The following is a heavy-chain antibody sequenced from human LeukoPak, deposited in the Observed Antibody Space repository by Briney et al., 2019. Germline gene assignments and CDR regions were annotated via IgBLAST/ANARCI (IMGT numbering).Heavy chain of an antibody. V-gene: IGHV3-53*01. D-gene: IGHD3-22*01. CDR1: GFTVSGNY. CDR2: IYSDDRT. CDR3: TRDEDYYDSSGPDV. J-gene: IGHJ6*04. Sequence: GGSLRLSCAASGFTVSGNYMSWVRQAPGKGLEWVSVIYSDDRTYYADSAKGRFTISRDNSKNTLYLQMNSLRAEDTAVYYCTRDEDYYDSSGPDVWGKGTTVTVSS.